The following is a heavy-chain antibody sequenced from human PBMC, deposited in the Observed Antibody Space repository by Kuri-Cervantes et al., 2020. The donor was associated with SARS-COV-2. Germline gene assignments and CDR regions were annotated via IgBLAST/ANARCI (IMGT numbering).Heavy chain of an antibody. V-gene: IGHV1-46*01. CDR2: INPSGGGT. CDR3: ARGRLSSDYFDY. D-gene: IGHD6-6*01. Sequence: ASVKVSCKASGYIFTNYYMSWVRQAPGQGLEWLGIINPSGGGTSYAQKFQGRVTTTRDTSTSTVYMELSSLRSGDTAVYYCARGRLSSDYFDYWGQGTLVTVSS. J-gene: IGHJ4*02. CDR1: GYIFTNYY.